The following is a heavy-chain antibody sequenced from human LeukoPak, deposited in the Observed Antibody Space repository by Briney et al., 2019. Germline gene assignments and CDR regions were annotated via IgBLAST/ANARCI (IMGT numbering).Heavy chain of an antibody. Sequence: ASVNVSCKASVYTFTSYDINWVRQATGQGREWMGWMNPSRGNTGYAQKFQGRVTMTRHTSISTAYMELSSLRSEDTAVYYCARFPSDILSGYYTVYFEYWGQGTLVTVSS. CDR2: MNPSRGNT. CDR3: ARFPSDILSGYYTVYFEY. V-gene: IGHV1-8*01. D-gene: IGHD3-9*01. J-gene: IGHJ4*02. CDR1: VYTFTSYD.